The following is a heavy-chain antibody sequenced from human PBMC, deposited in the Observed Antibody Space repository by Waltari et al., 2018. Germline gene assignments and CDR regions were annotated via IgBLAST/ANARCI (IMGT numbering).Heavy chain of an antibody. D-gene: IGHD3-3*01. CDR2: ISHSGKT. CDR3: ARNYYDFWSGPFDP. CDR1: GGSFSSYF. Sequence: QVQLQESGPGLVKPSETLSLTCTVSGGSFSSYFWSWIRQPPGGGLEGIGYISHSGKTDYNPSLQSRVTLSVDTSKSLCSLKLTSVTAADTAVYYCARNYYDFWSGPFDPWGQGTLVVVSS. V-gene: IGHV4-59*01. J-gene: IGHJ5*02.